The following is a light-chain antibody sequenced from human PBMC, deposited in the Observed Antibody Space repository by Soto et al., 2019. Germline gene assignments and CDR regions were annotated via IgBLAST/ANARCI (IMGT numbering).Light chain of an antibody. J-gene: IGKJ4*01. CDR1: QSINNF. Sequence: EIVLTQSPGTLSLSPGERATLSCRASQSINNFLAWYQQKPGQAPRLLIYNASNRATGIPARFSGSGFGTDFTLTISSLEPEDFAVYYCQQRTNWPLTFGGGTKVEIK. CDR2: NAS. V-gene: IGKV3-11*01. CDR3: QQRTNWPLT.